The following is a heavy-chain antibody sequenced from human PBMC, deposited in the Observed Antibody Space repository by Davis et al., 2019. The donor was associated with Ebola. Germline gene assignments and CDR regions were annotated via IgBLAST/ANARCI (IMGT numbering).Heavy chain of an antibody. D-gene: IGHD5-12*01. J-gene: IGHJ4*02. CDR2: INPSGGST. Sequence: ASVKVSCKASGYTFTSYYMHWVRQAPGQGLEWMGIINPSGGSTSYAQKFQGRVTMTRDTSTSTVYMEVNTLTSEDTAVYYCASPREPYSGSLRLEYWGQGTLVTVSS. CDR1: GYTFTSYY. CDR3: ASPREPYSGSLRLEY. V-gene: IGHV1-46*01.